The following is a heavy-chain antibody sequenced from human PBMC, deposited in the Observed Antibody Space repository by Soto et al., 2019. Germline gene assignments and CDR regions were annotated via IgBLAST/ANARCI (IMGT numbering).Heavy chain of an antibody. CDR3: AREGPAPYYYYGMDV. Sequence: QVQLVQSGAEVKKPGASVKVSCKASGYTFTNYGFSWVRQAPGQGLEWMGWISGYNGNTKYVEKFQGRVTMTAETSTSTAHMELRSLRSDDTAVYYCAREGPAPYYYYGMDVWGQGTAVTVSS. CDR2: ISGYNGNT. J-gene: IGHJ6*02. CDR1: GYTFTNYG. V-gene: IGHV1-18*01.